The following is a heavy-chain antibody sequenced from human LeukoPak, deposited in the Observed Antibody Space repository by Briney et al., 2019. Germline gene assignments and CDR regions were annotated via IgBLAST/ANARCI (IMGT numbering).Heavy chain of an antibody. CDR1: GYTFTNYW. CDR3: ARRDGSGWGSFDY. CDR2: IYPGDSDT. Sequence: GESLKISCKGSGYTFTNYWIGWVRQMPGRGLEWMGIIYPGDSDTRHSPSFQGQVTISVDKSISTAYLQWSSLKASDTAMYYCARRDGSGWGSFDYWGQGTLVTVSS. D-gene: IGHD6-19*01. V-gene: IGHV5-51*01. J-gene: IGHJ4*02.